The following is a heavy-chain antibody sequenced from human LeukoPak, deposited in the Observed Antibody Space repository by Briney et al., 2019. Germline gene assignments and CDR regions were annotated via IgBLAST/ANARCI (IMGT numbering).Heavy chain of an antibody. D-gene: IGHD6-19*01. V-gene: IGHV3-23*01. CDR3: ARGTYSSGWTSYGFDY. CDR1: GFTFSSYA. J-gene: IGHJ4*02. Sequence: GGSLRLSCAASGFTFSSYAMSWVRQAPGKGLEWVSAISGSGGSTYYADSVKGRFTISRDNSKNTLYLQMNSLRAEDTAVYYCARGTYSSGWTSYGFDYWGQGTLVTVSS. CDR2: ISGSGGST.